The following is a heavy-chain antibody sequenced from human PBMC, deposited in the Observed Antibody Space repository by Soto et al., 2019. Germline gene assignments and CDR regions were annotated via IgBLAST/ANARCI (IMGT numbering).Heavy chain of an antibody. CDR3: ARDASATRGFAP. J-gene: IGHJ5*02. V-gene: IGHV1-3*01. D-gene: IGHD1-26*01. Sequence: QVQLVQSGAEVKKPGASVKVSCKASGYTFTSYAMHWVRQAPGQRLEWMGWINAGNGNTKYSQKFQGRVTITRDTSASTAYMELSSLRSEDTAVYYCARDASATRGFAPWGQGTLVTVSS. CDR1: GYTFTSYA. CDR2: INAGNGNT.